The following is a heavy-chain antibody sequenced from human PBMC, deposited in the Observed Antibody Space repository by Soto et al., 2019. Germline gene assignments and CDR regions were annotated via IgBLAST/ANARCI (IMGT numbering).Heavy chain of an antibody. Sequence: SETLSLTCIVSGESISRDNYYWGWIRQPPGKGLEWTGSITYSGSTYYNPSLKSRVTMAVDTSKNQFSLNLPSVTAADTAVYYCARPGSTTGWFYFDDWGPGILVTVS. D-gene: IGHD3-10*01. V-gene: IGHV4-39*01. J-gene: IGHJ4*02. CDR3: ARPGSTTGWFYFDD. CDR2: ITYSGST. CDR1: GESISRDNYY.